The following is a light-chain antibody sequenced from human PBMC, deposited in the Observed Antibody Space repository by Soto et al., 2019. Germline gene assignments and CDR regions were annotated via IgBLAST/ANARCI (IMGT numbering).Light chain of an antibody. V-gene: IGKV1-5*01. CDR2: DAS. J-gene: IGKJ2*01. CDR1: QSMSTW. Sequence: DIQMTQSPPTLSASVGDRVTLTCRASQSMSTWLAWYQQKPGKAPKLLISDASSLQSGVPSRFSGSGSGTAFSLTISGLQPDDFATYYCQQYKSYPTFGQGTALEIK. CDR3: QQYKSYPT.